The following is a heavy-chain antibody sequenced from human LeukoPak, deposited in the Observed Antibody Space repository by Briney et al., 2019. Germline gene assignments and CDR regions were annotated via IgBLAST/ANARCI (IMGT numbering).Heavy chain of an antibody. V-gene: IGHV1-8*03. Sequence: ASVKVSCKASGYIFIDYEINWVRQATGQGLEWMGWMNPKSGDTGYEQKFQGRVTTTRDSSISTVYMELSSLRSEDTALYYCARGRYMDVWGKGTTVTVSS. CDR1: GYIFIDYE. J-gene: IGHJ6*03. CDR3: ARGRYMDV. CDR2: MNPKSGDT.